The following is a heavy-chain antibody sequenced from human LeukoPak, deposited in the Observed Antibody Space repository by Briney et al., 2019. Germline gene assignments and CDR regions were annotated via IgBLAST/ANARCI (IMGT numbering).Heavy chain of an antibody. CDR3: ARRPRVTAIQGAGWFDP. J-gene: IGHJ5*02. Sequence: PSETLSLTCAVYGGSFSGYYWSWIRQPPGKGLEWIGEINHSGSTNYNPSLKSRVTISVDTSKNQFSLKLSSVTAADTAVYYCARRPRVTAIQGAGWFDPWGQGTLITVSS. V-gene: IGHV4-34*01. CDR2: INHSGST. D-gene: IGHD2-21*02. CDR1: GGSFSGYY.